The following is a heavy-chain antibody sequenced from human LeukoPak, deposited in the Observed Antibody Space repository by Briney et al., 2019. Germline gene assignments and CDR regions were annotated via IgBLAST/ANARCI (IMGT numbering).Heavy chain of an antibody. CDR3: SREGSATSFDY. J-gene: IGHJ4*02. Sequence: GRSLVLSCAASGLTFSSQWLDWVRQAPGQGLVWVSRMNSDVSSTSYADAVKGRFTISRDNAKNTLYLQMNSLRAEDTAVYYCSREGSATSFDYWGQGTLVTVSS. V-gene: IGHV3-74*01. CDR2: MNSDVSST. CDR1: GLTFSSQW. D-gene: IGHD1-7*01.